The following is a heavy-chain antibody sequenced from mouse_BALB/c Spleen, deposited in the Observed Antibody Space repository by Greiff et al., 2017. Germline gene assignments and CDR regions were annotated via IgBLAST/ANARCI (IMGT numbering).Heavy chain of an antibody. CDR1: GFTFSSFG. CDR3: ARGYYGSRGYFDD. Sequence: EVKLVESGGGLVQPGGSRKLSCAASGFTFSSFGMHWVRQAPEKGLEWVAYISSGSSTIYYADTVKGRFTISRDNPKNTLFLQMTSLRSEDTAMYYCARGYYGSRGYFDDWGQGTTLTVSS. D-gene: IGHD1-1*01. CDR2: ISSGSSTI. V-gene: IGHV5-17*02. J-gene: IGHJ2*01.